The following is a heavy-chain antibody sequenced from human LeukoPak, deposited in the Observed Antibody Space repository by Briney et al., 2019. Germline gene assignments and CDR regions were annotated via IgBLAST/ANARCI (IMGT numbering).Heavy chain of an antibody. J-gene: IGHJ4*02. Sequence: SETLSLTCTVSGGSISSSSYYWGWIRQPPGKGLEWIGSIYYSGSTYYNPSLKSRVTISVDTSKNQFSLKLSSVTAADTAVYYCALANVLLWFGEPNHPPHFDYWGQGTLVTVSS. D-gene: IGHD3-10*01. V-gene: IGHV4-39*07. CDR2: IYYSGST. CDR3: ALANVLLWFGEPNHPPHFDY. CDR1: GGSISSSSYY.